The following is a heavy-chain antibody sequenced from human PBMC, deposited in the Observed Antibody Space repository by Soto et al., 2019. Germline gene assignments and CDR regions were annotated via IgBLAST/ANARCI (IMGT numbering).Heavy chain of an antibody. CDR3: AKDKVGATTFYFDY. CDR2: ISYDGSNK. CDR1: GFTFSSYG. J-gene: IGHJ4*02. D-gene: IGHD1-26*01. Sequence: QVQLVESGGGVVQPGRSLRLSCAASGFTFSSYGMHWVRQAPGKGLEWVAVISYDGSNKYYADYVKGRFTISRDNSKNTLYLQMNSLRAEDTAVYYCAKDKVGATTFYFDYWGQGTLVTVSS. V-gene: IGHV3-30*18.